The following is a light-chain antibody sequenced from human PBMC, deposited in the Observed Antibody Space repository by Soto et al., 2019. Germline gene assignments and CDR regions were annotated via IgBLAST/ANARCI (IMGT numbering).Light chain of an antibody. CDR3: QHYGGSPAYT. J-gene: IGKJ2*01. V-gene: IGKV3-20*01. CDR2: QTS. Sequence: EIILTQSPGTLSLSPGERATLSCRGSQSLSREFLAWYQQKPGQAPRLLMYQTSSRASGVPDRFSCIGSGTAFTLTIRGLELEYSAVDYCQHYGGSPAYTFVQGTKLDI. CDR1: QSLSREF.